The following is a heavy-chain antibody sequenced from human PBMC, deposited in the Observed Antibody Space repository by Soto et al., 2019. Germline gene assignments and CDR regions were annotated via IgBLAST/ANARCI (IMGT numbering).Heavy chain of an antibody. CDR2: IYWDDDK. J-gene: IGHJ4*02. CDR1: GFSLSTSGVG. D-gene: IGHD2-2*01. Sequence: ESGPTLVNPTQTLTLTCTFSGFSLSTSGVGVGWIRQPPGKALEWLALIYWDDDKRYSPSLKSRLTITKDTSKNQVVLTMTNMDPVDTATYYCAHTPLLVPAASYYFDYWGQGTLVTVSS. CDR3: AHTPLLVPAASYYFDY. V-gene: IGHV2-5*02.